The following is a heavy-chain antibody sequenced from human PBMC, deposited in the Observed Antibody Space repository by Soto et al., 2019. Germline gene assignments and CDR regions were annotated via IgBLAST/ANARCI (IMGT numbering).Heavy chain of an antibody. D-gene: IGHD6-13*01. Sequence: PSETLSLTCTVSGGSMNNYYWSWIRQPPGKGLEWIGYAYYSGSTYYNPSLKSRVTISVDTSKNQFSLKLSSVTAADTAVYYCARSYSSSWYFDYWGQGTLVTVSS. V-gene: IGHV4-59*04. CDR1: GGSMNNYY. CDR3: ARSYSSSWYFDY. CDR2: AYYSGST. J-gene: IGHJ4*02.